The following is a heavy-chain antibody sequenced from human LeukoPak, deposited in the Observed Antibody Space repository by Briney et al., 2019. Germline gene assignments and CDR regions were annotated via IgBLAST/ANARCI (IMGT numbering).Heavy chain of an antibody. CDR1: GFTFSSYA. V-gene: IGHV3-23*01. J-gene: IGHJ4*02. D-gene: IGHD2-21*02. Sequence: GGSLRLSCAASGFTFSSYAMSWVPQAPGKGLEWVSAISGSGGSTYYADSVKGRFTISRDNSKNTLYLQMNSLRAEDTAVYYCAKGRGYVVVVTGDYFDYWGQGTLVTVSS. CDR3: AKGRGYVVVVTGDYFDY. CDR2: ISGSGGST.